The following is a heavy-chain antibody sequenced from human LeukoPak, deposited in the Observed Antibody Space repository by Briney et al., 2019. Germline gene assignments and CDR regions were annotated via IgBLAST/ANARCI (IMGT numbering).Heavy chain of an antibody. J-gene: IGHJ4*02. V-gene: IGHV1-2*06. Sequence: GASVKVSCKASGYTVSDYFIHWVRQAPGQGLEWMGRINPNSGGTEYAQNFQGRVTMTRDTSISASYMELNRLTSDDTAVYYCARDLSSTSNWELDYWGQGTLVTVS. CDR1: GYTVSDYF. D-gene: IGHD7-27*01. CDR2: INPNSGGT. CDR3: ARDLSSTSNWELDY.